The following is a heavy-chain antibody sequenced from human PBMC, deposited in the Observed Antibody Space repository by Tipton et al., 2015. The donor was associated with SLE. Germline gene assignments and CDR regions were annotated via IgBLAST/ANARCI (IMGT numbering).Heavy chain of an antibody. CDR1: GGSMSTYY. D-gene: IGHD6-19*01. J-gene: IGHJ2*01. V-gene: IGHV4-59*01. CDR3: ARIGQWLIQGYFDL. CDR2: FYYSGST. Sequence: TLSLTCTVSGGSMSTYYWNWIRQFPGKGLEWVGYFYYSGSTNYNPSLKSRVTISLDKSKNQFSLKLSSVTAADTAVYYCARIGQWLIQGYFDLWGRGTLVTVSS.